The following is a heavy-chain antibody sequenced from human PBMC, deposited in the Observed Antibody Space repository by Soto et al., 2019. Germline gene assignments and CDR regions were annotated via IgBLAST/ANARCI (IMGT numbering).Heavy chain of an antibody. CDR2: MNPNSGNT. J-gene: IGHJ6*03. Sequence: GASVKVSCKASGYTFTSYDINWVRQATGQGLEWMGWMNPNSGNTGYAQKFQGRVTMTRNTSISTAYMELSSLRSEDTAVYYCARRLDSSSWQPHYYYYYRDVWGKGTRVTACS. CDR3: ARRLDSSSWQPHYYYYYRDV. CDR1: GYTFTSYD. D-gene: IGHD6-13*01. V-gene: IGHV1-8*01.